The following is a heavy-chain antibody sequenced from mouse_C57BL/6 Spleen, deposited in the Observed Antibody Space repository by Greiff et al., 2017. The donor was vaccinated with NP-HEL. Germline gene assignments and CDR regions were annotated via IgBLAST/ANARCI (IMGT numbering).Heavy chain of an antibody. CDR2: INPNYGTT. J-gene: IGHJ4*01. CDR1: GYSFTDYN. Sequence: LMKPGASVKISCKASGYSFTDYNMNWVKQSNGKSLEWIGVINPNYGTTSYNQKFKGKATLTVDQSSSTAYMQLNSLTSEDSAVYYCARDYYGSSYVGLYAMDYWGQGTSVTVSS. V-gene: IGHV1-39*01. D-gene: IGHD1-1*01. CDR3: ARDYYGSSYVGLYAMDY.